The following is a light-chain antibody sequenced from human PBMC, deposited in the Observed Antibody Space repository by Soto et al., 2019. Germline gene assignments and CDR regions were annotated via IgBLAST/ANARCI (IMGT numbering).Light chain of an antibody. Sequence: EIVLTQSPGTLSLSPGERATISCRASQSFSSSYLAWYQQKPGQAPRLLIYGASSRATGIPDRFSGSGSGTDFTLTISSLEPEDFAVYYCQHYGSALFTFAPGTKVDVK. J-gene: IGKJ3*01. CDR1: QSFSSSY. CDR3: QHYGSALFT. V-gene: IGKV3-20*01. CDR2: GAS.